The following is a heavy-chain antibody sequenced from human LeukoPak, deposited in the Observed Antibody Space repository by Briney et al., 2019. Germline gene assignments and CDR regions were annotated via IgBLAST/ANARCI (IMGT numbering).Heavy chain of an antibody. CDR2: ISSSGSTI. CDR1: EFTFNNCA. J-gene: IGHJ4*02. V-gene: IGHV3-48*04. Sequence: GGSLRLSCVASEFTFNNCAMNWVRQAPGKGLEWVSYISSSGSTIYYADSVKGRFTISRDNAKNSLYLQMNSLRAEDTAVYYCTFEYSSSSLDYWGQGTLVTVSS. CDR3: TFEYSSSSLDY. D-gene: IGHD6-6*01.